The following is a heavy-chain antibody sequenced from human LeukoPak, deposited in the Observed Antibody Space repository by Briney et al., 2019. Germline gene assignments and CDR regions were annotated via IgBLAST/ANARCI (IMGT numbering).Heavy chain of an antibody. CDR2: IKSKTDGGTT. CDR3: TTDLVVGAMLVY. V-gene: IGHV3-15*01. J-gene: IGHJ4*02. CDR1: GFTFGDYA. D-gene: IGHD1-26*01. Sequence: GGSLRLSCTASGFTFGDYALSWFRQAPGKGLEWVGRIKSKTDGGTTDYAAPVKGRFTISRDDSKNTLYLQMNSLKTEDTAVYYCTTDLVVGAMLVYWGQGTLVTVSS.